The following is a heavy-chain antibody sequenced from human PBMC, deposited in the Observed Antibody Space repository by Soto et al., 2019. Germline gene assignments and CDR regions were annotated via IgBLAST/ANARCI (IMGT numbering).Heavy chain of an antibody. CDR1: EYNFTSYW. D-gene: IGHD2-2*01. CDR3: ARPYFYCSSTSCSQRGPTGYYGTDV. J-gene: IGHJ6*02. Sequence: PGESLKISCKGSEYNFTSYWIGWVRQMPGKGLEWMGIIYPGDSDTRYSPSFQGQVTISADKSISTAYLQWSSLKASDTAMYYCARPYFYCSSTSCSQRGPTGYYGTDVWGQGTTVTLSS. V-gene: IGHV5-51*01. CDR2: IYPGDSDT.